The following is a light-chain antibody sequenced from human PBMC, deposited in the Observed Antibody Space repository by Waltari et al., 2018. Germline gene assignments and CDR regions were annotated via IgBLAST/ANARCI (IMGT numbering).Light chain of an antibody. CDR1: QTVSNNF. J-gene: IGKJ1*01. Sequence: EDVLTQSPGTLSLSPGERATLSCRASQTVSNNFLAWYQLRPGKAPRLLIHSASSRATGIPDRFSGTGSGTDFTLTISRLEPEDFAVYYCLQYGVSRTFGQGTKVEIK. V-gene: IGKV3-20*01. CDR2: SAS. CDR3: LQYGVSRT.